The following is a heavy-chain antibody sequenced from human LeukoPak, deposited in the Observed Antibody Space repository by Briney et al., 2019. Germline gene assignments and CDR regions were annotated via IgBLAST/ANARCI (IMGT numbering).Heavy chain of an antibody. CDR2: INRSAST. V-gene: IGHV4-34*01. Sequence: SETLSLTCAVYGGSFSGYYWSWIRQPPGEGLGWSGEINRSASTKSNPSLKRRVTISGDTAKNQFSLKLRAETTANTTVYYYASPYCNGHWGQGTLVTVSS. CDR1: GGSFSGYY. CDR3: ASPYCNGH. J-gene: IGHJ4*02. D-gene: IGHD3-10*01.